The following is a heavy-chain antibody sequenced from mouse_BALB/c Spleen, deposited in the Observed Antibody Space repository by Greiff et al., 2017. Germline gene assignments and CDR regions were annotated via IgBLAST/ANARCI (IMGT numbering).Heavy chain of an antibody. CDR2: IDPENGNT. CDR3: ARSGDYDRVDY. J-gene: IGHJ2*01. CDR1: GFNIKDYY. D-gene: IGHD2-4*01. Sequence: EVKLMESGAELVRPGALVKLSCKASGFNIKDYYMHWVKQRPEQGLEWIGWIDPENGNTIYDPKFQGKASITADTSSNTAYLQLSSLTSEDTAVYYCARSGDYDRVDYWGQGTTLTVSS. V-gene: IGHV14-1*02.